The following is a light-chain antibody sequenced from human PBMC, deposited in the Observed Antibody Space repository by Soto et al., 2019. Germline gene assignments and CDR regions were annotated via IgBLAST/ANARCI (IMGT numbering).Light chain of an antibody. Sequence: EVVMTQSPATLSVSPGERATVSCRASQSVSNNVAWYQQKPGQAPRLLFHAASARAIGIPARFSGTGSGTEFTLTISSLQSEDFAVYYCQQYNNWPPWTFGQGTKVDIK. CDR3: QQYNNWPPWT. CDR1: QSVSNN. CDR2: AAS. J-gene: IGKJ1*01. V-gene: IGKV3-15*01.